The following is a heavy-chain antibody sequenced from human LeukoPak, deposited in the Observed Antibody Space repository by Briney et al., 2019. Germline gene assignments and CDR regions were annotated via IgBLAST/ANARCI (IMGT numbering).Heavy chain of an antibody. J-gene: IGHJ5*02. CDR3: ARGITMVRGVMIWFDP. CDR1: GGSISSSSYY. D-gene: IGHD3-10*01. CDR2: IYYSGST. V-gene: IGHV4-39*01. Sequence: SETLSLTCTVSGGSISSSSYYWGWIRQPPGKGLEWIGSIYYSGSTYYNPSLKSRVTISVDTSKNQFSLKLSSVTAADTAVYYCARGITMVRGVMIWFDPWGQGTLVTVSS.